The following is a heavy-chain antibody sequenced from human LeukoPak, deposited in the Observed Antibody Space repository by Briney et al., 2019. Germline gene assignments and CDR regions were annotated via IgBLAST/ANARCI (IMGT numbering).Heavy chain of an antibody. CDR3: ARREGYSSGWCSDY. J-gene: IGHJ4*02. Sequence: ASETLPLTCAVYGGSFSGYYWYWIRPAPGKGLELIGEINHSGSTNYNPSLKSRVSISVDASKNQFSLNLTSVTAADTHIYYCARREGYSSGWCSDYWGQGTLVTVSS. V-gene: IGHV4-34*01. CDR1: GGSFSGYY. CDR2: INHSGST. D-gene: IGHD6-19*01.